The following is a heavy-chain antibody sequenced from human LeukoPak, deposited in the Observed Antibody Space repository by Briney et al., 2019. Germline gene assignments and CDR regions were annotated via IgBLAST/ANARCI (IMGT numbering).Heavy chain of an antibody. D-gene: IGHD3-22*01. J-gene: IGHJ4*02. Sequence: PSETLSLTCIVSGYSISSGYYWGWIRQPPGKGLEWIGSIYHSGSTYYNPSLKSRVTISVDTSKNQFSLKLSSVTAADTAVYYCARRSRDYDSSGYGDYWGQGTLVTVSS. CDR2: IYHSGST. CDR3: ARRSRDYDSSGYGDY. V-gene: IGHV4-38-2*02. CDR1: GYSISSGYY.